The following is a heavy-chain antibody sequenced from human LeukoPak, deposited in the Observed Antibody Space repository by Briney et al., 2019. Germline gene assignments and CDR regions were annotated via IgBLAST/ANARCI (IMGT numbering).Heavy chain of an antibody. CDR1: GYTFTSYA. CDR3: ARKFISGYNWNDLSHTGAFDI. Sequence: GASVKVSCKASGYTFTSYAMHWVRQAPGQRLEWMGWINAGNGNTKYSQEFQGRVTITRDTSASTAYMELSSLRSEDMAVYYCARKFISGYNWNDLSHTGAFDIWGQGTMVTVSS. CDR2: INAGNGNT. D-gene: IGHD1-1*01. V-gene: IGHV1-3*03. J-gene: IGHJ3*02.